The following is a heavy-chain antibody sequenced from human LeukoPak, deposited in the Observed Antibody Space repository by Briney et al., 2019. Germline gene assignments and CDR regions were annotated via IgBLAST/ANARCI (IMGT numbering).Heavy chain of an antibody. Sequence: GASVKVSCKSSGYTFTAYAMHWVRQAPGQGLEWMGWITPSDGANYAQKFQGRVTMTRDTSMSTAYMDLNRLTSDDTAVYFCARRDSYGNFPFDFWGQGILVTVSS. D-gene: IGHD5-18*01. CDR3: ARRDSYGNFPFDF. V-gene: IGHV1-2*02. CDR2: ITPSDGA. J-gene: IGHJ4*02. CDR1: GYTFTAYA.